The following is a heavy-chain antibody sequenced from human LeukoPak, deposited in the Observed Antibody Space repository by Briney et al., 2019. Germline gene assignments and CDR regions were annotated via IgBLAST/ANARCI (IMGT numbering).Heavy chain of an antibody. V-gene: IGHV3-30-3*01. CDR3: AKDLSRPAAASGFYFDY. J-gene: IGHJ4*02. CDR1: GFTFSSYA. D-gene: IGHD6-13*01. Sequence: PGGSLRLSCAASGFTFSSYAMHWVRQAPGKGLEWVAVISYDGSNKYYADSVKGRFTISRDNSKNTLYLQMNSLRAEDTAVYYCAKDLSRPAAASGFYFDYWGQGTLVTVSS. CDR2: ISYDGSNK.